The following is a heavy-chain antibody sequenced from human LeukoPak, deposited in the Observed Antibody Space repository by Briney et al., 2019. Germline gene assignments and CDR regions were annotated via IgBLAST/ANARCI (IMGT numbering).Heavy chain of an antibody. CDR1: GFTFGNAW. D-gene: IGHD6-25*01. Sequence: GGSLRLSXAASGFTFGNAWMSWVRQAPGKGLEWLGRIKSKTDGGTTDYAAPVKGRFTISRDDSKNTLYLQMNSLKTEDTAVYYCTTGGGYPFDYWGQGTLVTVSS. CDR2: IKSKTDGGTT. J-gene: IGHJ4*02. CDR3: TTGGGYPFDY. V-gene: IGHV3-15*01.